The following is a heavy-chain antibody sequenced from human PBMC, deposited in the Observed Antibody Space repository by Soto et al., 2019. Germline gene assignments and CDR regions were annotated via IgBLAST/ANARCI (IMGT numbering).Heavy chain of an antibody. V-gene: IGHV1-69*06. J-gene: IGHJ6*02. CDR1: GGTFSSYA. Sequence: SVKVSSKASGGTFSSYAISWVRQAPGQGLQWMGGIIPIFGTANYAQKFQGRVTITADKSTSTAYMELSSLRSEDTAVYYCARDQGAWIQLWLQGNYYYGMDVWGQGTTVTVSS. D-gene: IGHD5-18*01. CDR3: ARDQGAWIQLWLQGNYYYGMDV. CDR2: IIPIFGTA.